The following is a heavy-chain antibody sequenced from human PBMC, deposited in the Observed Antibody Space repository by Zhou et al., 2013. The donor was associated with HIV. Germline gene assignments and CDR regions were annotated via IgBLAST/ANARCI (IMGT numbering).Heavy chain of an antibody. J-gene: IGHJ1*01. CDR2: INPYAGAV. Sequence: QVQLVQSGTEVEKPGSSVKISCEASGYTFINYFIHWVRHVPGKGFEWMGWINPYAGAVNYAWNFQGRVTLTRKSFDTDTGTAYMELSGLTSADTAVYYCMRRGLCAHCDEFTFQHWGQGTLVIVSS. D-gene: IGHD2-21*01. CDR3: MRRGLCAHCDEFTFQH. CDR1: GYTFINYF. V-gene: IGHV1-2*02.